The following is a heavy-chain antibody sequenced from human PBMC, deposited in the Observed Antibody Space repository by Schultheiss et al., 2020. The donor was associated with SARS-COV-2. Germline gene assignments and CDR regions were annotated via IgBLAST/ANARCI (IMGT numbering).Heavy chain of an antibody. J-gene: IGHJ5*02. Sequence: SETLSLTFDVYGGSFSGYYWSWIRQPPGKGLEWIGEINHSGSTNYNPSLKSRVTISVETSKNQFSLKLSSVTAADTVVYYCARGRVSRAFDPWGQGTLVTVSS. V-gene: IGHV4-34*01. D-gene: IGHD6-13*01. CDR3: ARGRVSRAFDP. CDR1: GGSFSGYY. CDR2: INHSGST.